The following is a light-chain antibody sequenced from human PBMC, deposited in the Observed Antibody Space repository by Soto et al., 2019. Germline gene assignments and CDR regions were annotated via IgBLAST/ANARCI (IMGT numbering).Light chain of an antibody. J-gene: IGLJ1*01. CDR1: SSDVGSYNL. CDR2: EGS. CDR3: CSYAGSSSYV. Sequence: QSALTQPASVSGSXXXXXTISCTGTSSDVGSYNLVSWYQQHPGKAPKLMIYEGSKRPSGVSNRFSGSKSGNTASLTISGLQAEDEADYYCCSYAGSSSYVFGTGTKLTVL. V-gene: IGLV2-23*01.